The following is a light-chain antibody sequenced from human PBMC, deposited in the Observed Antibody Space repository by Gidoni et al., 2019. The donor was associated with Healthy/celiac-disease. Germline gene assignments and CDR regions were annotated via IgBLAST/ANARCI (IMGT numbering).Light chain of an antibody. J-gene: IGKJ5*01. CDR3: QQRSNWPIT. CDR1: PSVSSY. V-gene: IGKV3-11*01. Sequence: EIVLTQSTATLSLSPGERATLSCRASPSVSSYLAWYQQKPGQAPRLLIYDASNRATGIPARFSGRGSGTDCTLTISSLEPEEFAVYYCQQRSNWPITFGQGTRLEIK. CDR2: DAS.